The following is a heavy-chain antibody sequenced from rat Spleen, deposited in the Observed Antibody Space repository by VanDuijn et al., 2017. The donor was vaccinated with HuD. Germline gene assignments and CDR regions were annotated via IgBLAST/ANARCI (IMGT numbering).Heavy chain of an antibody. Sequence: EVQLVESDGGLVQPGRSLKLSCAASGFTFSDYYMAWVRQAPTKGLEWVATIRHDGSRTYYRDSVKGRFTISRDNVESTLYLQMDSLRSEDTATYYCARMGYSSYTPFDYWGQGVMVTVSS. CDR2: IRHDGSRT. D-gene: IGHD1-2*01. CDR3: ARMGYSSYTPFDY. CDR1: GFTFSDYY. V-gene: IGHV5-29*01. J-gene: IGHJ2*01.